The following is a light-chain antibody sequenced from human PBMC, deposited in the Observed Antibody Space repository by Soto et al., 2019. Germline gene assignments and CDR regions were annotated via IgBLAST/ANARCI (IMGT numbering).Light chain of an antibody. J-gene: IGLJ3*02. Sequence: QSVLTQPPSASGTPGQRVTISCSRSPSNIGNNYVYCYQHLPGKAPKLLIYRNDQRPSGVPDRFSGSKSGTSASLATRGLRSEDETDDSCATWDDSRSGWVFGGGTQLTVL. CDR3: ATWDDSRSGWV. CDR2: RND. V-gene: IGLV1-47*01. CDR1: PSNIGNNY.